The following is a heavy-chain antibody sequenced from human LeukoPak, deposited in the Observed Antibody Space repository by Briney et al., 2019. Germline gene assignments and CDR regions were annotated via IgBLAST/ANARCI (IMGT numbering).Heavy chain of an antibody. CDR2: INSDGSST. CDR1: GFTFSSYW. J-gene: IGHJ4*02. Sequence: GGSLRLSCAASGFTFSSYWMHWVRQAPGKGLVWVSRINSDGSSTRYADSVKGRFTICRDNAKNTLYLQMNSLKAEDTAVYYCARDEEYSSGWYPRVDYWGQGTLVTVSS. V-gene: IGHV3-74*01. D-gene: IGHD6-19*01. CDR3: ARDEEYSSGWYPRVDY.